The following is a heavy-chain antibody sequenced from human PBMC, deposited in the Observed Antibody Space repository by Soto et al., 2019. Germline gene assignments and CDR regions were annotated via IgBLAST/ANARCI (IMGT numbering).Heavy chain of an antibody. D-gene: IGHD3-3*01. CDR1: GFTFSSYW. CDR3: AREVYYDFWSGFNTHPYYFDY. CDR2: VNSDGRST. J-gene: IGHJ4*02. Sequence: GGSLRLSCAASGFTFSSYWMHWVRQAPGKGLVWVSRVNSDGRSTTYADSVKGRFTISRDNSKNTLYLQMNSLRAEDTAVYYCAREVYYDFWSGFNTHPYYFDYWGQGTLVTVSS. V-gene: IGHV3-74*01.